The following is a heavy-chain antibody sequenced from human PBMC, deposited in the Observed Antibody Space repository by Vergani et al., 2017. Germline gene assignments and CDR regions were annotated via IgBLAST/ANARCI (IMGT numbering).Heavy chain of an antibody. Sequence: EVQVVESGGGLVQPGGSLRLSCAASGFIFSDHYMDWVRQAPGKGLEWVGRIRNKANDYTTQYAASVKGRFTISRDDSKSYLYLQMNSLQTEDTALYYCARTGEWMRSNNGPPDYVFALDVWGQGTTVIVSS. D-gene: IGHD3-10*01. CDR2: IRNKANDYTT. CDR3: ARTGEWMRSNNGPPDYVFALDV. J-gene: IGHJ6*02. V-gene: IGHV3-72*01. CDR1: GFIFSDHY.